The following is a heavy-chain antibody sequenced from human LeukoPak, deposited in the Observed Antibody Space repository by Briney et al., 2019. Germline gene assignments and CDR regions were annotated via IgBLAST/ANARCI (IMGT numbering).Heavy chain of an antibody. V-gene: IGHV1-2*02. D-gene: IGHD3-3*01. Sequence: AASVKVSCKASGYTFTDNYIHWVRRAPGQGLEWMGWINPLSGGPMYAQKFQGRVTMTRDTSLSTAYIELNGLKSDDTAIYYCAREGIKIFGGWAPFDPWGQGTLVTVS. CDR1: GYTFTDNY. CDR3: AREGIKIFGGWAPFDP. CDR2: INPLSGGP. J-gene: IGHJ5*02.